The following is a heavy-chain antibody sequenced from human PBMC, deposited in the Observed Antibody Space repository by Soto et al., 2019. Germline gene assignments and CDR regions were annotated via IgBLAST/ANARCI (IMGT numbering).Heavy chain of an antibody. CDR3: ASAPPGYSSDWYGWLDP. CDR1: GFTVSGSY. J-gene: IGHJ5*02. Sequence: EVQLVESGGGLVQPGGSLRLSCAASGFTVSGSYMNWVRQSPGKGMEWVSVIYMNGFTHYADSVKGRFTISRDNSKNMLYLQMNSLRVDDTAVYYCASAPPGYSSDWYGWLDPWGRGTLVFVSS. V-gene: IGHV3-66*01. D-gene: IGHD6-25*01. CDR2: IYMNGFT.